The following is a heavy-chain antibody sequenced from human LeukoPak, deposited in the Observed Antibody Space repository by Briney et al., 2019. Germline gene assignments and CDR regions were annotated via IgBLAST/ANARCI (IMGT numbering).Heavy chain of an antibody. CDR3: AKDQSGTYYTFDY. J-gene: IGHJ4*02. V-gene: IGHV3-30*02. Sequence: GGSLRLSCAASGFTFSSYGMHWVRQAPGKGLEWVAFIRYDGSNKSYADSVKGRFTISRDNSKSTLYPQMNSLRAEDTAVYYCAKDQSGTYYTFDYWGQGTLVTVSS. CDR1: GFTFSSYG. CDR2: IRYDGSNK. D-gene: IGHD1-26*01.